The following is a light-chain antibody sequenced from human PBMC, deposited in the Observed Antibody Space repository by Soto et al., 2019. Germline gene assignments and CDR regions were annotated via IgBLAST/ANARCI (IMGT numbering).Light chain of an antibody. CDR1: QSISQW. CDR3: QQYNGYSWA. CDR2: GAS. V-gene: IGKV1-5*01. J-gene: IGKJ1*01. Sequence: DIQMTQSPSTLSASVGDRVAITCRASQSISQWVAWYQQKPGRAPELLIYGASKLKSGVPSRFSGSGSGTEFSLTITSLQTDDSAMYYCQQYNGYSWAFGRGTKVDIK.